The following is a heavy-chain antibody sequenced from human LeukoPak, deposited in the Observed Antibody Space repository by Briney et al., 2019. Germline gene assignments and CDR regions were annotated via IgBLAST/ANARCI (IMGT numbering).Heavy chain of an antibody. V-gene: IGHV1-2*02. CDR3: ARDQRRDYGDYGGIDY. CDR2: INPNSGGT. D-gene: IGHD4-17*01. CDR1: GYTFTGYY. J-gene: IGHJ4*02. Sequence: ASVKVSCKASGYTFTGYYMHWVRQAPGQGLEWMGWINPNSGGTNYAQKFQGRVTMTRDTSISTAYMELSRLRSDDTAVYYCARDQRRDYGDYGGIDYWGQGSPVTVSS.